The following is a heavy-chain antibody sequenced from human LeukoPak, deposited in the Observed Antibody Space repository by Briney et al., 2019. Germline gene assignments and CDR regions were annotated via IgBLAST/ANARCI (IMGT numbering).Heavy chain of an antibody. CDR2: IYYSGST. J-gene: IGHJ5*02. CDR1: GGSISSGGYY. D-gene: IGHD3-10*01. Sequence: SQTLSLTCTVSGGSISSGGYYWSWIRQHPGKGLEWIGYIYYSGSTHYNPSLKSRVTISVDTSKNQFSLKLSSVTAADTAVYYCARERSMVRGVSWFDPWGQGILVTVSS. V-gene: IGHV4-31*03. CDR3: ARERSMVRGVSWFDP.